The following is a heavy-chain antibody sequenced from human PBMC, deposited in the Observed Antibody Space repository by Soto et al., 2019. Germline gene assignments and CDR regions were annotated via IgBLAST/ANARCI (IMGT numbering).Heavy chain of an antibody. CDR3: ATAMDI. V-gene: IGHV5-51*01. J-gene: IGHJ6*02. Sequence: GEALKISCNGSGYSFTTYWIGWVRQMPGKGLEWLGIIYPGDSDARYSPSIQGQVTISADKSISTAYLQWSSLKASDSAMYYCATAMDIWGQGTTVTVSS. CDR2: IYPGDSDA. CDR1: GYSFTTYW.